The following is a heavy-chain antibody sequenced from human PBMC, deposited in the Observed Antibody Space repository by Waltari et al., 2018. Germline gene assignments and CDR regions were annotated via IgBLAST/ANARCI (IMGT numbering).Heavy chain of an antibody. Sequence: QLQLQESGPGLVKPSETLSLTCTVSGASVSSRIHYWGWIRQSPGKGLDWIGSITHSGSYYYNPTLRSRVTALEDTSKNQFSLRVNSVTAADMDLYYCARHMTTETTYSLDYWGKGALVPVSS. D-gene: IGHD4-17*01. CDR2: ITHSGSY. CDR1: GASVSSRIHY. CDR3: ARHMTTETTYSLDY. J-gene: IGHJ4*02. V-gene: IGHV4-39*07.